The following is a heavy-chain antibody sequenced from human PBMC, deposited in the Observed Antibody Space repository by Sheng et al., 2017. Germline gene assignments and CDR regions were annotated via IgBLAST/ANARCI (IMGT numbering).Heavy chain of an antibody. J-gene: IGHJ4*02. D-gene: IGHD4-17*01. V-gene: IGHV4-34*01. CDR1: GGSISGYY. CDR3: AADYGDQDTFDY. Sequence: QVQLQQWGAGLLKPSETLSLTCAVYGGSISGYYWSWIRQPPGKGLEWIGEINNSGSTNYNPSLKSRVTISADTSKNQFSLKLSSVTAADTAVYYCAADYGDQDTFDYWGQGTLVTVSS. CDR2: INNSGST.